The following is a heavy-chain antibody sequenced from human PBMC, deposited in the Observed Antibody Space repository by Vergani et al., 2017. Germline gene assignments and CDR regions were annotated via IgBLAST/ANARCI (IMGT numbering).Heavy chain of an antibody. D-gene: IGHD3-10*01. J-gene: IGHJ4*02. CDR2: IYYSGST. Sequence: QVQLQESGPGLVKPSETLSLTCTVSGGSVSSGSYYWSWIRQHPGKGLEWIGYIYYSGSTYYNPSLKSRVTISVDTSKNQFSLKLSSVTAADTAVYYCARDPLLWFGELSIWGQGTLVTVSS. CDR1: GGSVSSGSYY. CDR3: ARDPLLWFGELSI. V-gene: IGHV4-31*03.